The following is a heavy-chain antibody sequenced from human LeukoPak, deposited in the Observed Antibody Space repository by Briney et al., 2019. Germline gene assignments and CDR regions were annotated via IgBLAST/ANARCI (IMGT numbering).Heavy chain of an antibody. J-gene: IGHJ4*02. CDR3: ARDDAMGATIDY. CDR2: ISSSGSTI. D-gene: IGHD1-26*01. CDR1: GFTFSSYE. Sequence: GGSLRLSCAASGFTFSSYEINWVRQAPGKGLEWVSYISSSGSTIYYADSVKGRFTISRENAKNSLYLQMNSLRAEDTAVYYCARDDAMGATIDYWGQGTLVTVSS. V-gene: IGHV3-48*03.